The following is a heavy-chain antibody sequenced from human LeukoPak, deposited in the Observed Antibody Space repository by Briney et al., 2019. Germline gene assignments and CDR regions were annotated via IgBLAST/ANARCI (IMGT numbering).Heavy chain of an antibody. CDR2: ISSCGSTI. V-gene: IGHV3-48*03. CDR3: ARHELEPFDY. CDR1: GFTFSSYE. Sequence: GGSLRLSCAASGFTFSSYEMNWVRQAPGKGREWVSYISSCGSTIYYADSVKGRFTISRDNAKNSLYLQMNSLRAEDTAVYYCARHELEPFDYWGQGTLVTVSS. D-gene: IGHD1-1*01. J-gene: IGHJ4*02.